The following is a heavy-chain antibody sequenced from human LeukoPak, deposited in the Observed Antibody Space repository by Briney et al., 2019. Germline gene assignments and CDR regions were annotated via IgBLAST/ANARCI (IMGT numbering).Heavy chain of an antibody. Sequence: GGSLRLSCAASGFTFSSYWMSWVRQAPGKGLEWVANIKQDGSEKYYVDSVKGRFTISRDNAKNSLYPQMNSLRAEDTAVYYCARNGKIAATPYTFDYGGQRTLVTVSS. V-gene: IGHV3-7*01. CDR1: GFTFSSYW. J-gene: IGHJ4*02. CDR3: ARNGKIAATPYTFDY. D-gene: IGHD2-15*01. CDR2: IKQDGSEK.